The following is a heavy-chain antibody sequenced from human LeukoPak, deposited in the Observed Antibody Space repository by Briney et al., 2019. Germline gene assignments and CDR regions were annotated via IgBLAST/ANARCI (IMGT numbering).Heavy chain of an antibody. Sequence: GGSLRLSCAASGFTFSSYVMNWVRQAPGKGLEWVSGISGSGGSTYYADSVKGRFTVSRDNSKNTLYLRMNSLGAEDTAVYYCAKPTHSSSWYYFDYWGQGTLVTVSS. J-gene: IGHJ4*02. CDR1: GFTFSSYV. V-gene: IGHV3-23*01. CDR3: AKPTHSSSWYYFDY. CDR2: ISGSGGST. D-gene: IGHD6-13*01.